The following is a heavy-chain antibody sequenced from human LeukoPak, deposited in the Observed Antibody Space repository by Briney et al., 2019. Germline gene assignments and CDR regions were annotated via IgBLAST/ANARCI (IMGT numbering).Heavy chain of an antibody. CDR2: IWYDGSNK. CDR1: GFTFSSYG. D-gene: IGHD3-10*01. Sequence: GGSLRLSCAASGFTFSSYGMHWVRQAPGKGLGWVAVIWYDGSNKYYADSVKGRFTISRDNSKNTLYLQMNSLRAEDTAVYYCARYSRLGELWFVLDYWGQGTLVTVSS. J-gene: IGHJ4*02. V-gene: IGHV3-33*01. CDR3: ARYSRLGELWFVLDY.